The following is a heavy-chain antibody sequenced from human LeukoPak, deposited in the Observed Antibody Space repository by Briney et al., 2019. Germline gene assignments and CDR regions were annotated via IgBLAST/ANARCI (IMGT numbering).Heavy chain of an antibody. CDR3: AKAGLNYCGDY. Sequence: GGSLRLSCAASRFIFSSYAMTWIRQAPGKGLEWVSRISGSGDTAYYADSVKGRFTIARDNSKNTLYLQMNSLRPEDTAVYYCAKAGLNYCGDYWGQGTLVIVSS. J-gene: IGHJ4*02. CDR1: RFIFSSYA. V-gene: IGHV3-23*01. CDR2: ISGSGDTA. D-gene: IGHD3-10*01.